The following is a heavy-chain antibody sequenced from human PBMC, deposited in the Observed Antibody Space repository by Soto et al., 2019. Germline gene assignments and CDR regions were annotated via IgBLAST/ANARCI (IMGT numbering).Heavy chain of an antibody. CDR2: INPNSGGT. V-gene: IGHV1-2*02. D-gene: IGHD6-19*01. CDR1: GYTFTDYY. CDR3: ARDKSPSSGWPGMDV. Sequence: GASVKVSCKASGYTFTDYYMHWVRQAPGQGLEWMGWINPNSGGTNYAQKFQGRVTMTRDTSISTAYMELNRLRSDDTAVYYCARDKSPSSGWPGMDVWGQGTTVTVSS. J-gene: IGHJ6*02.